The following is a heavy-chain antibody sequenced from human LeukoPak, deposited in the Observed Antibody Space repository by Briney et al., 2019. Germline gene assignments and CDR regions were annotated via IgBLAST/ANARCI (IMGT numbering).Heavy chain of an antibody. CDR3: ATARNFRFEY. V-gene: IGHV3-74*01. J-gene: IGHJ4*02. Sequence: AGGSLRLSCATSGLTFRTAWMHWVRQAPGKGLMWVSRMNGEGTTIDYADSVKGRFTVSRDYAKNTLFLRMNNLRTEDTALYFCATARNFRFEYWGQGSLVIVSA. CDR1: GLTFRTAW. D-gene: IGHD1-7*01. CDR2: MNGEGTTI.